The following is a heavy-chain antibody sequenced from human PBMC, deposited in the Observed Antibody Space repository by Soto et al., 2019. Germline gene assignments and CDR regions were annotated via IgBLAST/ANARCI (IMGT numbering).Heavy chain of an antibody. D-gene: IGHD6-19*01. Sequence: LSLTCAVYVGPFSGYYWGWIRQPPGKGLEWIGEINHRGSTNYNPSLKSRVTISVDTSKNQFALKLSSVTAANTAVYYCARVFMRSSGRLLYYYGMDVWGQGTTVTVSS. CDR1: VGPFSGYY. J-gene: IGHJ6*02. V-gene: IGHV4-34*01. CDR2: INHRGST. CDR3: ARVFMRSSGRLLYYYGMDV.